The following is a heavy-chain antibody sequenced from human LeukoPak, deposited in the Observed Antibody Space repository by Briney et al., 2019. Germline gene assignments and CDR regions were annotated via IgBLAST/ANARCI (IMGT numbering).Heavy chain of an antibody. J-gene: IGHJ4*02. CDR1: GYTFTGYY. Sequence: GASVKVSCKASGYTFTGYYMHWVRQAPGQGLEWMGWINPNSGGTNYAQKFQGRVTMTRDTSISTAYMELSRLRYDDTAVYYCTRDAGDPLTYYFDYWGQGTLVTVSS. V-gene: IGHV1-2*02. CDR2: INPNSGGT. CDR3: TRDAGDPLTYYFDY. D-gene: IGHD3-10*01.